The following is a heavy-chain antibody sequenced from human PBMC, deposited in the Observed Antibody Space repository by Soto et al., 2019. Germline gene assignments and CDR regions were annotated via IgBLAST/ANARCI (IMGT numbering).Heavy chain of an antibody. CDR2: FDPEDGET. J-gene: IGHJ6*02. D-gene: IGHD3-10*01. Sequence: ASVKVSCKVSGYTLTELSMHWVRQAPGKGLEWMGGFDPEDGETIYAQKFQGRVTMTEDTSTDTAYMELSSLRSEDTAVYYCVTAYGPSGYYGMDVWGQGTTVTVSS. CDR3: VTAYGPSGYYGMDV. V-gene: IGHV1-24*01. CDR1: GYTLTELS.